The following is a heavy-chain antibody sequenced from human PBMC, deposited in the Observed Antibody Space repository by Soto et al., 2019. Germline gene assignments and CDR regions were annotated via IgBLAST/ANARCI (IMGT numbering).Heavy chain of an antibody. CDR1: GGSISSSSYY. Sequence: QLQLQESGPGLVKPSETLSLTCTVSGGSISSSSYYWGWIRQPPGKGLEWIGSIYYSGSTYYNPSLKSRVPIPVDTSKNQFSLKLSSVTAADTAVYYCARHVEYGSGSYYNWPYYFDYWGQGTLVTVSS. CDR3: ARHVEYGSGSYYNWPYYFDY. D-gene: IGHD3-10*01. CDR2: IYYSGST. V-gene: IGHV4-39*01. J-gene: IGHJ4*02.